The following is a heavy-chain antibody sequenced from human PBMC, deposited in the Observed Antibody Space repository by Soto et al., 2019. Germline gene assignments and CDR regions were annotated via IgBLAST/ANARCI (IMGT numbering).Heavy chain of an antibody. CDR3: ARLYCSSSTCDSWFDP. D-gene: IGHD2-2*01. CDR1: GYTFTTFW. CDR2: IDPRDSYT. V-gene: IGHV5-10-1*01. Sequence: GESLKIFCTGFGYTFTTFWISWVRQMPGRGLEWMGRIDPRDSYTNYSPSFQGHVTISADKSISTAYLQWGSLKASDTAMYYCARLYCSSSTCDSWFDPWGQGTLVTVSS. J-gene: IGHJ5*02.